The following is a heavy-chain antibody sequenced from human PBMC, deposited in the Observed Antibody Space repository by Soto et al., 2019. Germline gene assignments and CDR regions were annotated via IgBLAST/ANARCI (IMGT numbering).Heavy chain of an antibody. J-gene: IGHJ4*02. CDR2: LSESDGRT. CDR3: TKDSGYDSTD. Sequence: EVQLLESGGGLVQPGGSLRLSCAASGFTFSTSGMSWVRQAPGKGLEWISGLSESDGRTTYADSVKGRFTISRDTSKNTLYLQMNSLRVEDTALYYCTKDSGYDSTDWGQGTLVTVSS. V-gene: IGHV3-23*01. D-gene: IGHD3-22*01. CDR1: GFTFSTSG.